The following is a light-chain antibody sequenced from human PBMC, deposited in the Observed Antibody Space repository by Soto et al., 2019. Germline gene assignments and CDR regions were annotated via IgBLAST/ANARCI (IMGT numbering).Light chain of an antibody. CDR2: VAS. CDR3: QQYGSSPWT. J-gene: IGKJ1*01. Sequence: IVLTQSPGTLSLSPGERATLSCRASQSVSSSYLAWYQQKHGQAPRLLIYVASSRATGIPDRFSGSGSGTDFTLTISRLEPEDFAVYYCQQYGSSPWTFGQGTKVEIK. CDR1: QSVSSSY. V-gene: IGKV3-20*01.